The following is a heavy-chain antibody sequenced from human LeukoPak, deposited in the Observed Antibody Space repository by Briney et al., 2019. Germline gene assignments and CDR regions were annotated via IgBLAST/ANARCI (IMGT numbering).Heavy chain of an antibody. Sequence: GASVKVSCKASGCTFTGYYMYWVRQAPGQGLEWMGWMNPNSGNTGYAQRFQGRVTMTRDTSISTAYMELSSLRSEDTAVYYCARGYSNYDAIRTKSFYYMDVWGEGTTVTVSS. D-gene: IGHD4-11*01. CDR3: ARGYSNYDAIRTKSFYYMDV. CDR1: GCTFTGYY. CDR2: MNPNSGNT. J-gene: IGHJ6*03. V-gene: IGHV1-8*02.